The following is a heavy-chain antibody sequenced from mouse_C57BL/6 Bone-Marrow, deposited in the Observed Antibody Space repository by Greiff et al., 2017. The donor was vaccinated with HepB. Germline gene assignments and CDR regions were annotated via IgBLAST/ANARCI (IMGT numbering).Heavy chain of an antibody. CDR2: IWTGGGT. CDR1: GFSLTSYA. D-gene: IGHD2-3*01. CDR3: ARNPDGYYCAMDY. J-gene: IGHJ4*01. Sequence: VKLMESGPGLVAPSQSLSITCTVSGFSLTSYAISWVRQPPGKGLEWLGVIWTGGGTNYNSALKSRLSISKDNSKSQVFLKMNSLQTDDTARYYCARNPDGYYCAMDYWGQGTSVTVSS. V-gene: IGHV2-9-1*01.